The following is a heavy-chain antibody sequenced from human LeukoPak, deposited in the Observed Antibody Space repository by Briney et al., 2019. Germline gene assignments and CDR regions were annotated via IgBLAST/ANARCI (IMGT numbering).Heavy chain of an antibody. CDR3: ARDYDGYNLGFDP. V-gene: IGHV1-69*13. J-gene: IGHJ5*02. CDR1: GGTFSNYA. Sequence: GASVKVSCKTSGGTFSNYAFNWVRQAPGQGLEWMGGFLPMFGTANYAPSFQDRVTFNADESTNTAYVELSSLRSEDTAVYYCARDYDGYNLGFDPWGQGNQVTVSS. D-gene: IGHD5-24*01. CDR2: FLPMFGTA.